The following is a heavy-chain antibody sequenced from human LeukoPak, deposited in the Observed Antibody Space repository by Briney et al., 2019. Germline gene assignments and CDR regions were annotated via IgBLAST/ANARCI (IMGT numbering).Heavy chain of an antibody. V-gene: IGHV1-2*02. Sequence: ASVKVSCKASGYTFTGYYMHWVRQAPGQGLEWMGGINPNSGGTNYAQKFQGRVTMTRDTSISTAYMELSRLRSDDTAVYYCARALTRSMVRGVTLPDYWGQGTLVTVSS. CDR2: INPNSGGT. CDR1: GYTFTGYY. D-gene: IGHD3-10*01. J-gene: IGHJ4*02. CDR3: ARALTRSMVRGVTLPDY.